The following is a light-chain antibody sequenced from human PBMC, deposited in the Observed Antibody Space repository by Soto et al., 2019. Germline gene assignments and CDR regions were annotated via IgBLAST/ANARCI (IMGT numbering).Light chain of an antibody. CDR2: EVS. CDR1: SSDVGGYNY. CDR3: SSYTTSSTRV. Sequence: QSALTQPASVSGSLGQSISISWTGTSSDVGGYNYVSWYQQYPDKAPKLMIYEVSNRPSGVSNRFSGSNSGNTASLTISGLQAEDEADYYCSSYTTSSTRVFGGGTQLTDL. V-gene: IGLV2-14*01. J-gene: IGLJ3*02.